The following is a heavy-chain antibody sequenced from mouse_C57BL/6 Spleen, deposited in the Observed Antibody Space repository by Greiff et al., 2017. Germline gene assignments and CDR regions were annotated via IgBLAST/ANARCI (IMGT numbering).Heavy chain of an antibody. V-gene: IGHV1-64*01. CDR2: IHPNSGST. J-gene: IGHJ4*01. CDR3: ATSYDGYYDAMGY. D-gene: IGHD2-3*01. CDR1: GYTFTSYW. Sequence: QVQLQQSGAELVKPGASVKLSCKASGYTFTSYWMHWVKQRPGQGLEWIGMIHPNSGSTNYNEKFKSKATLTVDKSSSTAYMQLSSLTSEGSAVYYCATSYDGYYDAMGYWGQGTSVTVSS.